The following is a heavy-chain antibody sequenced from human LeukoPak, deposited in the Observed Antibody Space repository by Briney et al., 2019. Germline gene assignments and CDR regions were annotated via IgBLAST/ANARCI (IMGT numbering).Heavy chain of an antibody. CDR2: INTNTGNP. J-gene: IGHJ3*02. CDR3: ARGDYDDGSGYNDAFDI. D-gene: IGHD3-22*01. CDR1: GYTFTSYA. Sequence: ASVKVSCKASGYTFTSYAMNWVRQAPGQALEWMGWINTNTGNPTYAQGFTGRFVFSLDTSVSTAYLQISSLKAEDTAVYYCARGDYDDGSGYNDAFDIWGQGTMVTVSS. V-gene: IGHV7-4-1*02.